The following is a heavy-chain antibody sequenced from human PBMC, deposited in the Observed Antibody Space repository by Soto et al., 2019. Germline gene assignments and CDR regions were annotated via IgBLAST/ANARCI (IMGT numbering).Heavy chain of an antibody. D-gene: IGHD6-19*01. CDR3: ARDGQWLPRDGLRSSYYFDY. CDR1: GFNFSIYA. J-gene: IGHJ4*02. CDR2: IWYDGGNK. V-gene: IGHV3-33*01. Sequence: GGSLSLSSAASGFNFSIYAMHWVRRAPGKGREGVAVIWYDGGNKYYADSVKGRFTISRDNSKNTLYLQMNSLRAEDTAVYYCARDGQWLPRDGLRSSYYFDYWGQGTLVTVSS.